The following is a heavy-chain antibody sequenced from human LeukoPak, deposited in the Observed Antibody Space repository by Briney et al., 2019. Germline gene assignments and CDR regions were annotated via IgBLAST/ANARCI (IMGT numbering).Heavy chain of an antibody. V-gene: IGHV3-11*01. Sequence: TGGSLRLSCAASGFTFSDYYMSWIRQAPGKGLEWVSYISSSGSTIYYADSVKGRFTISRDNAKNSLYLQMNSLRAEDTAVYYCARDSRYSRAFDYWGQGTLVTVSS. CDR3: ARDSRYSRAFDY. J-gene: IGHJ4*02. CDR2: ISSSGSTI. CDR1: GFTFSDYY. D-gene: IGHD6-13*01.